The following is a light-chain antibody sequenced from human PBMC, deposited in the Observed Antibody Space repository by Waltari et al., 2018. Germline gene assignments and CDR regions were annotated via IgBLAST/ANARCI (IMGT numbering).Light chain of an antibody. V-gene: IGKV3-20*01. CDR1: QSVGRA. Sequence: VLTQSPGTLTVSPGERATLSCRASQSVGRALALYQQKPGQAPRLLIYDASIRATGVPDRFSGSGSGTDFSLTISRLEPEDVAVYNCQHYVRLPVTFGQGTKVE. CDR2: DAS. J-gene: IGKJ1*01. CDR3: QHYVRLPVT.